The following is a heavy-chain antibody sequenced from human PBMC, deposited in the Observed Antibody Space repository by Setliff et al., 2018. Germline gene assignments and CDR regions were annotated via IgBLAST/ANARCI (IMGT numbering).Heavy chain of an antibody. V-gene: IGHV4-34*01. D-gene: IGHD6-19*01. CDR1: GESFSAYY. CDR3: ARVGDHQTYSSGWYLDY. J-gene: IGHJ4*02. Sequence: SETLSLTCAVYGESFSAYYCSWIRLAPGKGLEWIGDINYSGSTNYNPSLKSRVTISVDTSKNQFSLKLSSVTAADTAVYYCARVGDHQTYSSGWYLDYWGQGALVTVSS. CDR2: INYSGST.